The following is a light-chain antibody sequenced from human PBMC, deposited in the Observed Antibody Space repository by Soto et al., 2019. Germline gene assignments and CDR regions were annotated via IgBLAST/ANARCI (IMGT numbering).Light chain of an antibody. CDR3: GSYAGSNIMV. Sequence: SALTQPPSASGSPGQSVTISCTGTSSDVGRYNYVSWYQQHPGKAPKLMIYEVTKRPSGVPDRFSGSKSGNTASLTVSGLQVEDEATYYCGSYAGSNIMVFGGGTKLTVL. CDR1: SSDVGRYNY. CDR2: EVT. J-gene: IGLJ2*01. V-gene: IGLV2-8*01.